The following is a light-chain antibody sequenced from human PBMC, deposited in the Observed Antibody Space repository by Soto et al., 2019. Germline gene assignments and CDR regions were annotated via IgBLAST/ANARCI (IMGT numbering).Light chain of an antibody. CDR2: GAS. Sequence: EIVLTQSPGTLSLSPGERATLSCRASQSISSNYLAWHQQKPGQAPRLLIYGASNRATGVPDKFSGSGSGTDFTLTIDRLEPEDFAVSYCQQYDNFPRTFGPGTKVEFK. CDR3: QQYDNFPRT. J-gene: IGKJ1*01. CDR1: QSISSNY. V-gene: IGKV3-20*01.